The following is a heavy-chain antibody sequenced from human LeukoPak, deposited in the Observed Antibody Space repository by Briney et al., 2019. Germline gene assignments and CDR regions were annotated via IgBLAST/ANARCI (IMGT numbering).Heavy chain of an antibody. Sequence: PGGSLRLSCAASGFTFSSYGMHWVRQAPGKGLEWVAVISYDGSNKYYADSVKGRFTISRDNSKNTLYLQMYSLRAEDTAVYYCARGVRHYGSGSSFDYWGQGTLVTVSS. CDR1: GFTFSSYG. V-gene: IGHV3-30*03. D-gene: IGHD3-10*01. J-gene: IGHJ4*02. CDR3: ARGVRHYGSGSSFDY. CDR2: ISYDGSNK.